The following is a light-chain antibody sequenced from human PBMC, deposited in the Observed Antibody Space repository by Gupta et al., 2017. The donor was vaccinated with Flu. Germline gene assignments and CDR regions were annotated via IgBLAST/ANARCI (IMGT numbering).Light chain of an antibody. J-gene: IGLJ2*01. CDR3: CSYAGTFTFV. CDR2: GVT. Sequence: TNNDGGNYDYVSWYQQHPGKAPKLMIYGVTKRPSGVPDRFSGSKSGNTASLAISGLQAEDEANYYCCSYAGTFTFVFGGGTKLTVL. V-gene: IGLV2-11*03. CDR1: NNDGGNYDY.